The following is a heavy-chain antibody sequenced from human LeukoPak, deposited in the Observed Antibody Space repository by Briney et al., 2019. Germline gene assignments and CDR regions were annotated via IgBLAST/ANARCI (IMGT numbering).Heavy chain of an antibody. V-gene: IGHV4-59*01. CDR2: IYYSGIT. J-gene: IGHJ5*02. Sequence: SETLSLTCTVSGGSISSYYWSWIRQPPGKGLEWIGYIYYSGITKYNPSLKSRVTISVDTSKNQFSLKLSSVTAADTAVYYCARDNTMIVMAEIPKRWFDPWGQGTLVTVSS. CDR1: GGSISSYY. CDR3: ARDNTMIVMAEIPKRWFDP. D-gene: IGHD3-22*01.